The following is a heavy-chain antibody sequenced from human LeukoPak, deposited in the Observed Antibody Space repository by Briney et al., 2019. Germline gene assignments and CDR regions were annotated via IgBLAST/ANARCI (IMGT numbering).Heavy chain of an antibody. CDR1: GGSISSGDYY. Sequence: SQTLSLTCTVSGGSISSGDYYWSWIRQPPGKGLEWIGYIYYSGSTNYNPSLKSRVTISVDTSKNQFSLKLSSVTAADTAVYYCARHPGDHPQVRGIAAAPAFWFDPWGQGTLVTVSS. J-gene: IGHJ5*02. V-gene: IGHV4-30-4*01. CDR2: IYYSGST. CDR3: ARHPGDHPQVRGIAAAPAFWFDP. D-gene: IGHD6-13*01.